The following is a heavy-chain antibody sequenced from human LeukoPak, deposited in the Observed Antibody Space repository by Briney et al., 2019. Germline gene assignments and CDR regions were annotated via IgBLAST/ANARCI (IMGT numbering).Heavy chain of an antibody. CDR3: ARVFSGTYLDYHHFDY. CDR2: ISSSSSYI. Sequence: GGSLRLSCAASGFTSSHYSMNWVRQAPGKGLEWVSSISSSSSYIYYADSVKGRFTVSRNNAKNSLYLQMDSLRAEDTALYYCARVFSGTYLDYHHFDYWGQGTLVTVS. J-gene: IGHJ4*02. CDR1: GFTSSHYS. D-gene: IGHD1-26*01. V-gene: IGHV3-21*01.